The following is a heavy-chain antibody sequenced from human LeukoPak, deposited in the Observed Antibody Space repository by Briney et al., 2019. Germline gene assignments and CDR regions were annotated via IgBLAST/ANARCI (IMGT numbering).Heavy chain of an antibody. CDR1: GLTFGSYW. CDR2: IKSKTDGGTT. J-gene: IGHJ4*02. D-gene: IGHD1-26*01. Sequence: KSGGSLRLSCAASGLTFGSYWMSWVRQAPGKGLEWVGRIKSKTDGGTTDYAAPVKGRFTISRDDSKNTLYLQMNSLKTEDTAVYYCTTGGGYPFDYWGQGTLVTVSS. CDR3: TTGGGYPFDY. V-gene: IGHV3-15*01.